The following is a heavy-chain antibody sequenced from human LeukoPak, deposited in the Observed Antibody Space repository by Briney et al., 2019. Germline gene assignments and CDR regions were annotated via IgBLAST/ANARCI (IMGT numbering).Heavy chain of an antibody. CDR3: ARQVIAAADNYYFDY. Sequence: SETLSLTCTVSGGSIGSSSYYWGWIRQPPGKGLEWIGSIYYSGSTYYNPSLKSRVTISVDTSKNQSSLKLSSVTAADTAVYYCARQVIAAADNYYFDYWGQGTLVTVSS. CDR2: IYYSGST. D-gene: IGHD6-13*01. J-gene: IGHJ4*02. CDR1: GGSIGSSSYY. V-gene: IGHV4-39*01.